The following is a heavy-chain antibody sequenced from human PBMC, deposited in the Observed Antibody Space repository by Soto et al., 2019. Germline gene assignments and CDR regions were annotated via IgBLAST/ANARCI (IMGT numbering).Heavy chain of an antibody. CDR3: ARDILHPDIVATSWFDP. J-gene: IGHJ5*02. CDR1: GFTFSSYA. V-gene: IGHV3-30-3*01. Sequence: PGGSLRLSCAASGFTFSSYAMHWVRQAPGKGLEWVAVISYDGSNKYYADSVKGRFTISRDNSKNTLYLQMNSLRAEDTAVYYCARDILHPDIVATSWFDPWGQGTLVTVSS. CDR2: ISYDGSNK. D-gene: IGHD5-12*01.